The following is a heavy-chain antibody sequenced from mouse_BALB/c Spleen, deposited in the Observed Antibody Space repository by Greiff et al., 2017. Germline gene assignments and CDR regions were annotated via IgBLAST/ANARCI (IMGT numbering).Heavy chain of an antibody. J-gene: IGHJ4*01. V-gene: IGHV5-6*01. Sequence: EVKLQESGGDLVKPGGSLKLSCAASGFTFSSYGMSWVRQTPDKRLEWVATISSGGSYTYYPDSVKGRFTISRDNAKNTLYLQMSSLKSEDTAMYYCARQGYGNYFYAMDYWGQGTSVTVSS. CDR1: GFTFSSYG. CDR3: ARQGYGNYFYAMDY. CDR2: ISSGGSYT. D-gene: IGHD2-10*02.